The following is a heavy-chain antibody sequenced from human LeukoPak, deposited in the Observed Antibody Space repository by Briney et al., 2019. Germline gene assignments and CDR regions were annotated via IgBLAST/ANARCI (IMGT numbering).Heavy chain of an antibody. CDR2: INAGNGNT. D-gene: IGHD1-7*01. CDR3: AYGITGTFDY. CDR1: GGTFSSYA. J-gene: IGHJ4*02. Sequence: ASVKVSCKASGGTFSSYAISWVRQAPGQGLEWMGWINAGNGNTKYSQKFQGRVTITRDTSASTAYMELSSLRSEDTAVYYCAYGITGTFDYWGQGTLVTVSS. V-gene: IGHV1-3*01.